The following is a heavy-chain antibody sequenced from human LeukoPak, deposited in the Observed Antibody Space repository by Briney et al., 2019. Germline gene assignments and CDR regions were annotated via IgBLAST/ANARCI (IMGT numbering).Heavy chain of an antibody. Sequence: GASVKVSCKASGYTFTSYDINWVRQATGQGLEWMGWMNPNSGNTGYAQKFQGRVTMTRNTSISTAYMELSSLRSEDTAVYYCARSPLNYYDSSGPRTDFDYWGQGTLVTVSS. CDR3: ARSPLNYYDSSGPRTDFDY. D-gene: IGHD3-22*01. CDR2: MNPNSGNT. CDR1: GYTFTSYD. V-gene: IGHV1-8*01. J-gene: IGHJ4*02.